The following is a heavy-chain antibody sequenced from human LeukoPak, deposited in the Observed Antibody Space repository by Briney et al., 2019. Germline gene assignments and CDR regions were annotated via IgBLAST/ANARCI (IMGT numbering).Heavy chain of an antibody. D-gene: IGHD4-17*01. CDR2: INHSGST. J-gene: IGHJ4*02. CDR1: GFTFSTYW. V-gene: IGHV4-34*08. CDR3: AREIDTTVTTFDY. Sequence: SGGSLRLSCAASGFTFSTYWMSWVRQAPGKGLEWIGEINHSGSTNYNPSLKSRVTMSVDTSKNQFSLKLSSVTAADTAVYYCAREIDTTVTTFDYWGQGTLVTVSS.